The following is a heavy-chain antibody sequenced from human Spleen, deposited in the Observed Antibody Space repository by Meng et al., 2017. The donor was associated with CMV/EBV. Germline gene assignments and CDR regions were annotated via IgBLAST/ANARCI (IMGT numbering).Heavy chain of an antibody. J-gene: IGHJ4*02. CDR1: GFTFTIYA. D-gene: IGHD3-10*01. Sequence: GESLKISCAASGFTFTIYAMSWVRQAPGKGLQWVSSMSGSGAYTYYADSVKGRFTISRDNSKNTLYLQINSLRAEDTAVYYCASPDEPDYISGIWYYFNYWGQGTLVTVSS. CDR3: ASPDEPDYISGIWYYFNY. CDR2: MSGSGAYT. V-gene: IGHV3-23*01.